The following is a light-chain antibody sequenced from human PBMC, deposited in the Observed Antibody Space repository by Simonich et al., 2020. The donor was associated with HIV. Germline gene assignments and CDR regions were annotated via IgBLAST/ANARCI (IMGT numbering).Light chain of an antibody. Sequence: QSALTQPASVSGSPGQSITISCTGTSSDVGGYKYVSWYQQHPGQAPKLMIYDVHKRPSGVSNRFSGSKSGNTASLTISGLQAEDEADYYCNSYTSSSPWVFGGGTKLTVL. CDR2: DVH. CDR3: NSYTSSSPWV. J-gene: IGLJ3*02. CDR1: SSDVGGYKY. V-gene: IGLV2-14*01.